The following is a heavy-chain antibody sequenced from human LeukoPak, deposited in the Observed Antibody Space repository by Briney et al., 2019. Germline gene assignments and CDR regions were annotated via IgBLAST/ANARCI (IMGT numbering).Heavy chain of an antibody. CDR2: IKEDGSVK. D-gene: IGHD3-3*01. J-gene: IGHJ6*03. CDR1: GFSFSTYW. CDR3: ARAHHYDFWSGYSYYYYYMDV. V-gene: IGHV3-7*01. Sequence: PGGSLRLSCAASGFSFSTYWMSWVRQAPGKGLEWVANIKEDGSVKTYVDSVKGRFTISRDNAKNSLYLQMNSLRAEDTAVYYCARAHHYDFWSGYSYYYYYMDVWGKGTTVTVSS.